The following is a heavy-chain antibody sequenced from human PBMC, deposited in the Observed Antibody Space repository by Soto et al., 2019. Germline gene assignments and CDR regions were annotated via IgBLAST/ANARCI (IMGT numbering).Heavy chain of an antibody. J-gene: IGHJ4*02. CDR3: ARQTNFHCNNRFFDY. CDR2: IYYSGST. CDR1: GGSIYSSSYS. V-gene: IGHV4-39*01. D-gene: IGHD1-20*01. Sequence: QVQLQESGPGLVKPSETLSLTCTVSGGSIYSSSYSWGWIRQPPGKGLEWIGSIYYSGSTYYNPSLKSRVPIAVDTSKSQFSLKLSSVTAADTAVYYCARQTNFHCNNRFFDYWGQGTLVTVSS.